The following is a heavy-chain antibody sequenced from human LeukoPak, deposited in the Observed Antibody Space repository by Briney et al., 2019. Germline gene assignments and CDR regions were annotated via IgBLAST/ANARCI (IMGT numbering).Heavy chain of an antibody. CDR3: ARDVRFLEWLVDY. CDR2: ISSSSSSYI. Sequence: GGSLRLSCAASGFTFSSYSMNWVRQAPGKGLEWVSSISSSSSSYIYYADSVKGRFTISRDNAKNSLYLQMNSLRAEDTAVYYCARDVRFLEWLVDYWGQGTLVSVSS. CDR1: GFTFSSYS. J-gene: IGHJ4*02. D-gene: IGHD3-3*01. V-gene: IGHV3-21*01.